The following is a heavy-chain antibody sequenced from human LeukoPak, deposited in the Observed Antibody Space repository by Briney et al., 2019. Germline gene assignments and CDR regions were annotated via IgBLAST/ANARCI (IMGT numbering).Heavy chain of an antibody. J-gene: IGHJ1*01. D-gene: IGHD1-26*01. V-gene: IGHV1-69*05. CDR3: ARGEGYSYGYFLH. CDR1: GGTFSSYA. CDR2: IVPVFGMA. Sequence: GASVKVSCKASGGTFSSYAISWVRQAPGQGLEWMGQIVPVFGMAKYAQKFQGRLTITTDESSNTVYIDLSGLRSDDTAVYYCARGEGYSYGYFLHWGQGSLVTVS.